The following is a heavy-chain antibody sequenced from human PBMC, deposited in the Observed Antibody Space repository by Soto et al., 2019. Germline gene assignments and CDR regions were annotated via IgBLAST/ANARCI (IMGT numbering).Heavy chain of an antibody. CDR1: GGSISSYY. CDR2: IYYIGST. V-gene: IGHV4-59*01. Sequence: LSLTCTVSGGSISSYYWSWIRQPPGKGLEWIGYIYYIGSTNYNPSLKSRVTISVDTSKNQFSLKLSSVTAADTAVYYCARDGDSGYYYYMDVWGKGTTVTVS. D-gene: IGHD4-17*01. J-gene: IGHJ6*03. CDR3: ARDGDSGYYYYMDV.